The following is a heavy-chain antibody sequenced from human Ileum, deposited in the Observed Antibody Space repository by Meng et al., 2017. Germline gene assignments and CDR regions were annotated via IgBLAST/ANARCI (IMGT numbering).Heavy chain of an antibody. CDR2: INAGNGDT. CDR1: VYPLYNYA. D-gene: IGHD3-22*01. J-gene: IGHJ4*02. CDR3: ARFSSGYFFGY. V-gene: IGHV1-3*01. Sequence: QVQFVQSGAEVKKPGALVKVSCKASVYPLYNYAMNWVRPAPGQRLEWVGWINAGNGDTKYSQKFQGRVTITRHTSASTGYMELSSLRSEDTAVYYCARFSSGYFFGYWGQGTLVTVSS.